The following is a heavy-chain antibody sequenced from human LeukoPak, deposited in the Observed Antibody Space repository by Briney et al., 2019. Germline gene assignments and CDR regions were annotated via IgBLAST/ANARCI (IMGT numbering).Heavy chain of an antibody. J-gene: IGHJ5*02. CDR2: MNPNSGNT. Sequence: AASVKVSCKASGYTFTSYDINWVRQATGQGLEWMGWMNPNSGNTGYAQKFQGRVTMTRNTSISTAYVELSSLRSEDTAVYYCARRGRASSIAARPGNWFDPWGQGTLVTVSS. V-gene: IGHV1-8*01. CDR1: GYTFTSYD. CDR3: ARRGRASSIAARPGNWFDP. D-gene: IGHD6-6*01.